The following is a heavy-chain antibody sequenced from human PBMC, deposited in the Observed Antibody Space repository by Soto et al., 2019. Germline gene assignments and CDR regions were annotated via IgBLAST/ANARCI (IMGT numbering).Heavy chain of an antibody. J-gene: IGHJ4*02. CDR2: IYYSGTT. Sequence: QLQLQESGPGLVKPSETLSLTCSVSGGSISSKNYYWGWIRHPPGKWLEWIGIIYYSGTTYYNPSLKSRVIISVDTSKIQFSLKLSSVTAADTAVYYCARRPSSYYDSSGFDPFEYWGQGTLVTVSS. V-gene: IGHV4-39*01. D-gene: IGHD3-22*01. CDR3: ARRPSSYYDSSGFDPFEY. CDR1: GGSISSKNYY.